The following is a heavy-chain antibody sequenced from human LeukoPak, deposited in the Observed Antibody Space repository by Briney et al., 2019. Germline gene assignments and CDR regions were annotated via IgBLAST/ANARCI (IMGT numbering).Heavy chain of an antibody. D-gene: IGHD5-12*01. Sequence: GGSLRLSCAASGFTFSTYWMTWVRQAPGKGLEWVANIKQDGSEKYYVDSVKGRFTISRDNAKNSLYLQMNSLRAEDTAVYYCAKHIVVRTNFDYWGQGTLVTVSS. J-gene: IGHJ4*02. V-gene: IGHV3-7*01. CDR1: GFTFSTYW. CDR3: AKHIVVRTNFDY. CDR2: IKQDGSEK.